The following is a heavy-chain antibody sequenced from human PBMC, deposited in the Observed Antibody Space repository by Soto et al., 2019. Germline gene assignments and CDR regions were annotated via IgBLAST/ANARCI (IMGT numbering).Heavy chain of an antibody. V-gene: IGHV3-9*01. Sequence: GGSLRLSCAVSGFTFDDNAMHWVRQAPEKGLEWVSGINWKSDIGYADSVKGRFTISRDNAENSLYLQMNSLRAGDTALYYCAKSGSRLLWFGELLWFDPWGQGTLVTVSS. CDR2: INWKSDI. CDR1: GFTFDDNA. J-gene: IGHJ5*02. CDR3: AKSGSRLLWFGELLWFDP. D-gene: IGHD3-10*01.